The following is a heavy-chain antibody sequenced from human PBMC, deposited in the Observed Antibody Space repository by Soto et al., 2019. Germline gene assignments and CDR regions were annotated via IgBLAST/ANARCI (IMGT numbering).Heavy chain of an antibody. CDR1: GYSFTSYW. CDR3: ARQLPYGGNSYYGMDV. D-gene: IGHD2-15*01. V-gene: IGHV5-51*01. J-gene: IGHJ6*02. CDR2: IYPGDSDI. Sequence: GESLKISCKGSGYSFTSYWIGWVRQMPGKGLEWMGIIYPGDSDIRYSPSFQGQVTISADKSISTASLQWSGLKASDTAIYYCARQLPYGGNSYYGMDVWGQGTTVTVSS.